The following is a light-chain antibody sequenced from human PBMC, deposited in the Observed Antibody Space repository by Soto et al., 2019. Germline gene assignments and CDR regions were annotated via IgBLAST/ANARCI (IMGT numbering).Light chain of an antibody. CDR2: GAS. V-gene: IGKV3-20*01. Sequence: EIVLTQSPGTLSLSPGERATVSCRASQSVSSRYLAWYQQKPGQAPRLLIYGASNRATGIPDRFSGSGSGTDFTLTLSRLEPEDFAVYFCQQYGSSPPFTFGQGTKVEIK. CDR1: QSVSSRY. J-gene: IGKJ2*01. CDR3: QQYGSSPPFT.